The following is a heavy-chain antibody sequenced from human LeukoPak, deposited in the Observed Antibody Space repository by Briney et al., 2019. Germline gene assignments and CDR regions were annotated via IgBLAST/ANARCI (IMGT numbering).Heavy chain of an antibody. CDR3: ARGLVVVAGWFDP. CDR1: GYTLTELS. D-gene: IGHD2-15*01. J-gene: IGHJ5*02. CDR2: FDPEDGET. Sequence: ASVKVSCKVSGYTLTELSMHWVRQAPGKGLEWMGGFDPEDGETIYAQKFQGRVTMTRDTSISTAYMELSRLRSDDTAVYYCARGLVVVAGWFDPWGQGTLVTVSS. V-gene: IGHV1-24*01.